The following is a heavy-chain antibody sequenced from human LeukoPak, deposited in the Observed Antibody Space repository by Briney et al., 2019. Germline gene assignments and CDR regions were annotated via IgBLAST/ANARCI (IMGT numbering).Heavy chain of an antibody. CDR2: ISGGGETT. V-gene: IGHV3-23*01. J-gene: IGHJ4*02. CDR1: GFTFNNYA. D-gene: IGHD4-17*01. CDR3: ARDYADYVGYFFFDY. Sequence: GGSLRLSCAASGFTFNNYAMNWVREAPGKGLEWVSSISGGGETTYYADSAKGRFTISRDNSQNTLYLQMNSLRAEDTAVYYCARDYADYVGYFFFDYWGQGTLVTVSS.